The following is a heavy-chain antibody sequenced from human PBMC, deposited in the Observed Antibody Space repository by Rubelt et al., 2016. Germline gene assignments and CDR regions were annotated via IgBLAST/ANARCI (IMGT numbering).Heavy chain of an antibody. CDR3: ARHVVATIHGMGYFDY. V-gene: IGHV4-39*01. CDR2: IYFSGST. J-gene: IGHJ4*02. CDR1: GGSISSSSYY. D-gene: IGHD5-24*01. Sequence: QLQLQESGPGLVKPSETPSLTCTVSGGSISSSSYYWGWIRQPPGKGLEWIGSIYFSGSTYYNPSLKSRVTISVDTSKNQFSLKLSSVTAADTAVYYCARHVVATIHGMGYFDYWGQGTLVTVSS.